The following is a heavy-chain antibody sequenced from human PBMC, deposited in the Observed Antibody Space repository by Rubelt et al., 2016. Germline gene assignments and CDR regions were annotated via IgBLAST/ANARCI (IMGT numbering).Heavy chain of an antibody. CDR3: AREMSSSWSYYYYGMDV. CDR2: IYSGGSS. CDR1: GFTVFSNY. D-gene: IGHD6-13*01. V-gene: IGHV3-66*01. J-gene: IGHJ6*02. Sequence: EVQLLESGGGLVQPGGSLRVSCAASGFTVFSNYMNWVRQAPGKGLEWVSVIYSGGSSYYADSVKGRFTISRDNAKNLMYLQMNSLRAEDTAVYYCAREMSSSWSYYYYGMDVWGQGTTVTVSS.